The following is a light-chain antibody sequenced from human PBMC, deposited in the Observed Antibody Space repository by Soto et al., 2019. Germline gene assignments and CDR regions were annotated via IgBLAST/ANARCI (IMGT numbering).Light chain of an antibody. Sequence: DIVLTKYPETLSLSPGERSTLSCRASQSVSSYLAWYQQKPGQAPRLLIYDASNRATGIPARFSGSGSGTDFTLTISSLEPEDIAVYYCLQRFLWITFGQG. CDR2: DAS. CDR3: LQRFLWIT. V-gene: IGKV3-11*01. CDR1: QSVSSY. J-gene: IGKJ5*01.